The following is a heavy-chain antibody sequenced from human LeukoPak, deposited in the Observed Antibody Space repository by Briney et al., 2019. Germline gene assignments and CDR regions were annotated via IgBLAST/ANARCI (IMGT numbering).Heavy chain of an antibody. Sequence: PGGSLRLSCVASGFTFSKYGMHWVRQAPGKGLEWLAIIWYDGHNKYYADSVKGRFTISRDNSKNTLFLDMNDLRAEDTALYYCAREWGPIAVAGGPGYWGQGTPVTVSS. J-gene: IGHJ4*02. CDR2: IWYDGHNK. CDR1: GFTFSKYG. V-gene: IGHV3-33*01. D-gene: IGHD6-19*01. CDR3: AREWGPIAVAGGPGY.